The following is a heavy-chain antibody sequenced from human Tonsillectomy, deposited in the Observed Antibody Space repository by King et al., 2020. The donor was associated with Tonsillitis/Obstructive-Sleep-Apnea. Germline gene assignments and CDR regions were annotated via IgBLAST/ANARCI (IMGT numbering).Heavy chain of an antibody. CDR2: IYYSGST. Sequence: LQLQESGPGLVKPSETLSLTCTVSGGSISSYYWSWIRQPPGKGLEWIGYIYYSGSTNYNPSLKSRVTISVDTSKNQFSLKLSPVTAADTAVYYCARLVAVAGNWFDPWGQGTLVTVSS. CDR3: ARLVAVAGNWFDP. CDR1: GGSISSYY. D-gene: IGHD6-19*01. J-gene: IGHJ5*02. V-gene: IGHV4-59*08.